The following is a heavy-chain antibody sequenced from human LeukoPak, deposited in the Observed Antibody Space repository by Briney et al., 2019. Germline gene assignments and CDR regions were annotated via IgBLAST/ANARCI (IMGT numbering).Heavy chain of an antibody. D-gene: IGHD6-19*01. Sequence: SETLSLTCAVYGGSFSGYYWNWIRQSSGKGLEWIGEINHSGSTNYNPYLKSRVTISVDTSKNQFSLKLSSVTAADTTVYYCARGFGSGWSTLFDYWGQGTLVTVSS. CDR3: ARGFGSGWSTLFDY. CDR2: INHSGST. J-gene: IGHJ4*02. CDR1: GGSFSGYY. V-gene: IGHV4-34*01.